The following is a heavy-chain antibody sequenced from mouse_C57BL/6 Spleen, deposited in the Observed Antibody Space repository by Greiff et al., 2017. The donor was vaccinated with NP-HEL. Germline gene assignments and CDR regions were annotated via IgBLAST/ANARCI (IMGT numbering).Heavy chain of an antibody. CDR1: GFTFNTYA. V-gene: IGHV10-3*01. J-gene: IGHJ2*01. D-gene: IGHD2-2*01. CDR3: VRDGDGYVLFDY. Sequence: DVQLVESGGGLVQPKGSLKLSCAASGFTFNTYAMHWVRQAPGKGVEWVARIRSKSSNYATYYADSVKDRFTISRDDSQSMLYLQMNNLKTEDTAMYYCVRDGDGYVLFDYWGQGTTLTVSA. CDR2: IRSKSSNYAT.